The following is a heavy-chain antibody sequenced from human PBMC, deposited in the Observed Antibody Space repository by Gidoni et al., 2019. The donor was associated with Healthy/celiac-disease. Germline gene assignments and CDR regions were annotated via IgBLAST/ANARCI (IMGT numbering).Heavy chain of an antibody. J-gene: IGHJ5*02. Sequence: QVQLVESGGGVVQPGRSRRLSGAAAGFTCSSEAMHWVRQAPGKGLEWVAVISYDGSNKYYADSVKGRFTISRDNSKNTLYLQMNSLRAEDTAVYYCARDAEAYGSGSSNLNWFDPWGQGTLVTVSS. CDR3: ARDAEAYGSGSSNLNWFDP. V-gene: IGHV3-30-3*01. CDR1: GFTCSSEA. D-gene: IGHD3-10*01. CDR2: ISYDGSNK.